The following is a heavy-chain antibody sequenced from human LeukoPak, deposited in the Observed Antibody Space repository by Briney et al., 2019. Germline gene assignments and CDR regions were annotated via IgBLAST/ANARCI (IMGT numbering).Heavy chain of an antibody. CDR1: GYTFNVYY. CDR3: ARDPSHYYYTDV. Sequence: GASVKVSCRASGYTFNVYYIHRVRQAPGQGREWMGWINPKNGGTKLAQRFQGRVILTRDTSINTAYMELSSLTSDDTAIYFCARDPSHYYYTDVWGKGTTVTVSS. V-gene: IGHV1-2*02. CDR2: INPKNGGT. J-gene: IGHJ6*03.